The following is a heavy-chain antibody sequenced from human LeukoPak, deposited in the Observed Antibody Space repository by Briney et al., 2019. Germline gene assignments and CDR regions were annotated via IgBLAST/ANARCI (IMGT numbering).Heavy chain of an antibody. Sequence: SRKASGGTFSSYAMHWVRQAPGKGLEWVAVISYDRSLKYYADSVRGRFTISSDNSKNTLYLQMNSLRVEDTAVYYCARDPTAVANLPQYYLDYWGQGILVTVSS. CDR3: ARDPTAVANLPQYYLDY. CDR1: GGTFSSYA. CDR2: ISYDRSLK. J-gene: IGHJ4*02. V-gene: IGHV3-30*04. D-gene: IGHD4-17*01.